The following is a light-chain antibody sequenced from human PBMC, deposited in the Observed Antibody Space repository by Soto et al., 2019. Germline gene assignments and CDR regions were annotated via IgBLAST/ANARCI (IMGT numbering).Light chain of an antibody. Sequence: QSVLTQPPSASASPGQSVTISCTGTNNDIGGYNYVSWYQHHPDKAPQLIIYDVTKRPSGVLDRFSGSKSGNTASLTVAGLQTYDEAEYFCSSYAGSSNLVFGTGTKLTVL. J-gene: IGLJ2*01. CDR1: NNDIGGYNY. V-gene: IGLV2-8*01. CDR3: SSYAGSSNLV. CDR2: DVT.